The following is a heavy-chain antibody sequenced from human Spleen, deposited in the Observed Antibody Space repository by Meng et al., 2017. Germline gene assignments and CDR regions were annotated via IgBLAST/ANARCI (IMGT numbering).Heavy chain of an antibody. D-gene: IGHD3-10*01. V-gene: IGHV3-15*01. J-gene: IGHJ5*02. CDR3: TTGHTLLDHGEFWVT. CDR2: IKSKTHGGTA. Sequence: GESLKISCEASGFTFTDAWMNWVRQAPGKGPEWVGLIKSKTHGGTADYAPHVNGRFTISRDDSKTTLYLQMTSLKTHDTAVYYCTTGHTLLDHGEFWVTWGQGTLVTVSS. CDR1: GFTFTDAW.